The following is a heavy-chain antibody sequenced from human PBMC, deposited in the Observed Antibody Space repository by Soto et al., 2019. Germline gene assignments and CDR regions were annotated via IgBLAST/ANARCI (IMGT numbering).Heavy chain of an antibody. CDR2: IWYDGSNP. CDR3: ARYSSDTVTTTYYYHGMDV. D-gene: IGHD3-22*01. CDR1: GFTFSSYG. J-gene: IGHJ6*02. Sequence: QVQLVESGGGVVQPGKSLRLSCEASGFTFSSYGMHWVRQAPGKGLEWVAVIWYDGSNPFHADSVRGRFTISTDTSKNTLYLQMNNLRADDTGVYYCARYSSDTVTTTYYYHGMDVWGRGTTVTVSS. V-gene: IGHV3-33*01.